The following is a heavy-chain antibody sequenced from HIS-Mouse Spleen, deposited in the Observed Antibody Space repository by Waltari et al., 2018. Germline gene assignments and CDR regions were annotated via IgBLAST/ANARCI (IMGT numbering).Heavy chain of an antibody. Sequence: QVQLQESGPGLVKPSETLSLTCTVSGGSISSYYWSWIRQPPGKGLEWIGYYSGSTNYNPSLKSRVTISVDTSKNQFSLKLSSVTAADTAVYYCARMGPASGSYGDYWGQGTLVTVSS. D-gene: IGHD1-26*01. CDR2: YYSGST. CDR1: GGSISSYY. CDR3: ARMGPASGSYGDY. J-gene: IGHJ4*02. V-gene: IGHV4-59*01.